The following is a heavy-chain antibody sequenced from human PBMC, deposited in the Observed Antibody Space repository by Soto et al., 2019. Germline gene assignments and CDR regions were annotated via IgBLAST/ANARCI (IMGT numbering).Heavy chain of an antibody. CDR1: GFTFDDYA. Sequence: GGSPRLSCAASGFTFDDYAMHWVRQAPGKGLEWVSGISWNSGGIGYADSVKGRFTISRDNAKNSLYLQMNSLRAEDTALYYCAKGYDFWSGTIDYWGQGTLVTVSS. V-gene: IGHV3-9*01. D-gene: IGHD3-3*01. CDR3: AKGYDFWSGTIDY. J-gene: IGHJ4*02. CDR2: ISWNSGGI.